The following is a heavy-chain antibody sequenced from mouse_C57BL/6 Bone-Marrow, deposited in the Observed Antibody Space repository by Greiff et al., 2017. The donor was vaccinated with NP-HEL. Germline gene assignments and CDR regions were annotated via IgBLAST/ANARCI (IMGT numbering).Heavy chain of an antibody. CDR2: IRLKSDNYAT. D-gene: IGHD2-12*01. CDR1: GFTFSNYW. J-gene: IGHJ3*01. V-gene: IGHV6-3*01. CDR3: TLRHGTWFAY. Sequence: EVKLMESGGGLVQPGGSMKLSCVASGFTFSNYWMNWVRQSPEKGLEWVAQIRLKSDNYATHYAESVKGRFTISRDDSKSSVYLQMNNLRAEDTGIYYCTLRHGTWFAYWGQGTLVTVSA.